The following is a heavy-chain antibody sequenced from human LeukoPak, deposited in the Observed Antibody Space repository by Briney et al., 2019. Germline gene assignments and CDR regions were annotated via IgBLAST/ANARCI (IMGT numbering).Heavy chain of an antibody. Sequence: GGSLRLSCAASGFSFSIYWMRWVRQAPGKGLEWVASINQDGSEKYYVDSVKGRFTISRDNAKNSLSLQMNSLRAEDTAVYYCARDYYGSGDYWGQGTLVTVSS. CDR2: INQDGSEK. CDR1: GFSFSIYW. CDR3: ARDYYGSGDY. J-gene: IGHJ4*02. V-gene: IGHV3-7*01. D-gene: IGHD3-10*01.